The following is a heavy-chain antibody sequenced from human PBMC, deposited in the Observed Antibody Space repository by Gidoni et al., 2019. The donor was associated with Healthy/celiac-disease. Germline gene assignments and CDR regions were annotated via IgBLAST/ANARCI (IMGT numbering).Heavy chain of an antibody. J-gene: IGHJ4*02. CDR2: IYYSGST. D-gene: IGHD3-22*01. CDR1: GGSISSSSYY. CDR3: ARQSGQEGVVIRHFDY. Sequence: LSLTSTVSGGSISSSSYYWCLIRQPPGKGLEWIGSIYYSGSTYYNPSLKSRVTISVDMSKNQFSLKLSSVTDADTAVYYCARQSGQEGVVIRHFDYWGQGTLVTVSS. V-gene: IGHV4-39*01.